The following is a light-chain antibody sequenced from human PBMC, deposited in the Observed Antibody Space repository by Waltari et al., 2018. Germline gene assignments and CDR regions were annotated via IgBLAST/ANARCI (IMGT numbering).Light chain of an antibody. CDR1: QSISSY. CDR2: AAS. CDR3: QQSYSTPLT. J-gene: IGKJ4*01. V-gene: IGKV1-39*01. Sequence: DIQMTQSPSSLSASVGDRVTITGRARQSISSYLNWYQQKPGKAPKLLIYAASSLQSGVPSRFSGSGSGTDFTLTISSLQPEDFATYYCQQSYSTPLTFGGVTKVEIK.